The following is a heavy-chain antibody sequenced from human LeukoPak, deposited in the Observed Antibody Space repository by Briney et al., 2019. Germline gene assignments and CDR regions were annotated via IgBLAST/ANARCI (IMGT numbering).Heavy chain of an antibody. CDR3: ARHMVRGVSNFDY. D-gene: IGHD3-10*01. J-gene: IGHJ4*02. Sequence: SETLSLTCTVSGGSISSYYWSWIRQPPGKGLEWIGYIYYSGSTNYNPSLKSRVTISVDTSKNQFSLKLSSVTAADTAVYYCARHMVRGVSNFDYWGQGTLVTVSS. CDR2: IYYSGST. V-gene: IGHV4-59*01. CDR1: GGSISSYY.